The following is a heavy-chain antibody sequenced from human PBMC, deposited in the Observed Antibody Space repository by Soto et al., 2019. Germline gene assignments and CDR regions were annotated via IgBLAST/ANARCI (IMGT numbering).Heavy chain of an antibody. CDR1: GFTFNTYP. CDR3: ARGITMILGY. CDR2: IYSGGST. D-gene: IGHD3-22*01. Sequence: GGSLRLSCAASGFTFNTYPMSWVRQAPGKGLEWVSVIYSGGSTYYADSVKGRFTISRDNSKNTLYLQMNSLRAEDTAVYYCARGITMILGYWGQGTLVTVSS. V-gene: IGHV3-53*01. J-gene: IGHJ4*02.